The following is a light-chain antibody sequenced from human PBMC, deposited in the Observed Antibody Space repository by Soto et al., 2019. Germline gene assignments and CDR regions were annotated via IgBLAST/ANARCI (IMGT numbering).Light chain of an antibody. J-gene: IGKJ3*01. V-gene: IGKV1-33*01. CDR3: QQYDVLPLA. CDR1: QDIGNY. CDR2: DAS. Sequence: DIQMTQSPSSLSAPVGDRVTITCQASQDIGNYLNWYQQKPGKAPKLLISDASNLEVGVPLRFSGSGSGTHFTVTINSLQTEDIATYYCQQYDVLPLAFDPGTKVDIK.